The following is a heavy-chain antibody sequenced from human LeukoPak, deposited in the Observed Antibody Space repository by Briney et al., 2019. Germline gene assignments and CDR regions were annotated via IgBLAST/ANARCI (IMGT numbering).Heavy chain of an antibody. CDR1: GFTFSSHA. CDR2: ISGNGAGT. V-gene: IGHV3-23*02. J-gene: IGHJ4*02. Sequence: GGSLRLSCTPSGFTFSSHAMSWVRQAPGKGLEWVSGISGNGAGTYYGDSVKGRFTISRDNSKNTLYLQMNSLRAEDTALYYCAKHRELLNGIVGATIVFDYWGQGTLVTASS. D-gene: IGHD1-26*01. CDR3: AKHRELLNGIVGATIVFDY.